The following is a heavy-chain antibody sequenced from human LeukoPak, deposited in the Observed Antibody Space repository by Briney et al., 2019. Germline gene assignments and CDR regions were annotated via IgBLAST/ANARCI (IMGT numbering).Heavy chain of an antibody. CDR2: ISRSGDST. J-gene: IGHJ3*02. CDR3: ARGRGSGWYDAFDI. D-gene: IGHD6-19*01. V-gene: IGHV3-23*01. Sequence: GGSLRVSCAASGFTFSNYAMSWVHQAPGKGLEWVSGISRSGDSTFYTDSVKGRFTISRDNSKNTLYVQMNSLRAEDTAVYYCARGRGSGWYDAFDIWGQGTMVTASS. CDR1: GFTFSNYA.